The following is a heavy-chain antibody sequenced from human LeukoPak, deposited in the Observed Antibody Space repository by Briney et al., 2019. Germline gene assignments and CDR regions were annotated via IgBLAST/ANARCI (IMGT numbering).Heavy chain of an antibody. CDR1: GFTFSSYA. D-gene: IGHD6-13*01. V-gene: IGHV3-23*01. CDR3: AKFSSGSWYSFASDFDY. CDR2: ISGSGGST. Sequence: GGSLRLSCAASGFTFSSYAMSWVRQAPGKGLEWVSAISGSGGSTYYADSVKGRFTISRDNSKNTLYLQMNSLRAEDTAVYYCAKFSSGSWYSFASDFDYWGQGTLVTVSS. J-gene: IGHJ4*02.